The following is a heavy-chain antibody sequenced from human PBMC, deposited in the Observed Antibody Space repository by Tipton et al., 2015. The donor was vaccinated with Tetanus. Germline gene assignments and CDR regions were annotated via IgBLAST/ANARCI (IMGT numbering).Heavy chain of an antibody. J-gene: IGHJ4*02. CDR1: GYTFNDYD. CDR2: ISGYNGNT. D-gene: IGHD3-10*01. CDR3: ARGRWFGEVPH. Sequence: QLVQSGAEVKKPGASVKVSCQSSGYTFNDYDINWVRQASGQGLEWMGWISGYNGNTNYAQRFQARVTMTTDTSTGAAYMELKSLTSDDTAVYYCARGRWFGEVPHWGQGTLVTVSS. V-gene: IGHV1-18*01.